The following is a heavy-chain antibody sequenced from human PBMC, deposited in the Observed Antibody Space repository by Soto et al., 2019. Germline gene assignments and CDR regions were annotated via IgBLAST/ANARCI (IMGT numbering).Heavy chain of an antibody. CDR1: DGSVSSGSYY. Sequence: SETTAITFTVYDGSVSSGSYYWSWIRQPPGKGLEWIGYIYYSGSTNYNPSLKSRVTISVDTSKNQSSLKLSSVTAADTAVYYCARENMWVCGSDYYYGMDVWGQGTTVTVSS. J-gene: IGHJ6*02. D-gene: IGHD3-10*01. CDR2: IYYSGST. V-gene: IGHV4-61*01. CDR3: ARENMWVCGSDYYYGMDV.